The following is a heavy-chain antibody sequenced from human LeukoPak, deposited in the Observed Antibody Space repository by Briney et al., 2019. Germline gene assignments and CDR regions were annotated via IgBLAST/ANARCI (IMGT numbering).Heavy chain of an antibody. V-gene: IGHV3-15*01. CDR1: GFNFINAW. CDR3: ATDRRYCGADCFSPYSDF. CDR2: IKSKADGGTT. D-gene: IGHD2-21*02. J-gene: IGHJ4*02. Sequence: KSGGSLRLSCTASGFNFINAWMSWVRQAPGKGLDWIGHIKSKADGGTTDYVAPVRGRFTITRDDSKNTLYLQMDTLKTEDTAVYYCATDRRYCGADCFSPYSDFWGQGILVTVSS.